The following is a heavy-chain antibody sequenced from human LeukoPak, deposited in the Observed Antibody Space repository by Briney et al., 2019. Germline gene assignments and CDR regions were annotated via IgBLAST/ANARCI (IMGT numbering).Heavy chain of an antibody. Sequence: SETLSLTCTVSGDSISSYVWNWIRQPPGKGLEWIAYISYSGSTNYNPSLKSRVTISVDTSKNQFSLRLSSATAADTAVYFCARHYVVARPGAYFGYWGQGTLVTVSS. V-gene: IGHV4-59*08. CDR1: GDSISSYV. CDR3: ARHYVVARPGAYFGY. CDR2: ISYSGST. J-gene: IGHJ4*02. D-gene: IGHD6-6*01.